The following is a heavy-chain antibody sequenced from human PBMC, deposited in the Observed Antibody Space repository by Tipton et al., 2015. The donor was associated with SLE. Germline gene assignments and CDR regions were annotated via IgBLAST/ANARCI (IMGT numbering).Heavy chain of an antibody. J-gene: IGHJ6*03. CDR3: ARDAGGLEDYMDV. V-gene: IGHV3-7*01. CDR2: IKEDGSDK. CDR1: GFTFSSYW. D-gene: IGHD3-10*01. Sequence: GSLRLSCAASGFTFSSYWMSWVRQTPGKGLEWVANIKEDGSDKYYLDSVKGRFTISRDKAKNSLWLQMNSLRVEDTAVYYCARDAGGLEDYMDVWGKGTTVTVS.